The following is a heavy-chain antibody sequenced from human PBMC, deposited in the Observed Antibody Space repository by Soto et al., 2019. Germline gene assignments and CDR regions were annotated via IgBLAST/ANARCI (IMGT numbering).Heavy chain of an antibody. CDR2: IYYSGST. D-gene: IGHD3-9*01. Sequence: PSETLSITCTVSVGSISIYYWSWIRQPPGKGLDPLPYIYYSGSTNYNPSLKSRVTISVDTSKNQFSLKLSSVTAADTAVYYCARGSTHYDILTGYPLGYYYGMDVWGQGTTVTVSS. CDR3: ARGSTHYDILTGYPLGYYYGMDV. J-gene: IGHJ6*01. V-gene: IGHV4-59*01. CDR1: VGSISIYY.